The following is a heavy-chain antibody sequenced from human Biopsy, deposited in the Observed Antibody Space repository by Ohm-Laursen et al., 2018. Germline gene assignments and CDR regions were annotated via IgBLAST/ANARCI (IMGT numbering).Heavy chain of an antibody. J-gene: IGHJ4*02. CDR2: VDYSGSG. Sequence: DTLSLTCTVSGGSISSSTFYWGWIRQPPGKGLEWIGSVDYSGSGHYNPSLESRITISVDTSKNQFSLRLSSVTAADTAVYYCARSPPPYYYDNSGYYWVNWGQGTLVTVSS. D-gene: IGHD3-22*01. CDR3: ARSPPPYYYDNSGYYWVN. V-gene: IGHV4-39*01. CDR1: GGSISSSTFY.